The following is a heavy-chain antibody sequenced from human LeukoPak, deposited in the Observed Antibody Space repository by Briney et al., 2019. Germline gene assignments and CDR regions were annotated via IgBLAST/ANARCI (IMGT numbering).Heavy chain of an antibody. CDR1: GFTFSNAW. CDR2: IKSKTDGGTT. J-gene: IGHJ4*02. CDR3: TTNEQIDVSFTMVRGVSDY. V-gene: IGHV3-15*01. D-gene: IGHD3-10*01. Sequence: GGSLRLSCAASGFTFSNAWMSWVRQAPGKGLEWVGRIKSKTDGGTTDYAAPVKGRFTISRDDSKNTLYLQMNSLKAEDTAVYYCTTNEQIDVSFTMVRGVSDYWGQGTLVTVSS.